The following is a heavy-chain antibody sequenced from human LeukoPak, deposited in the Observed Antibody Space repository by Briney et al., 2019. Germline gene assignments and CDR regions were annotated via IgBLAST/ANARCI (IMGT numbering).Heavy chain of an antibody. D-gene: IGHD1-20*01. Sequence: GGSLRLSCAASGFTLSIYSMNWVRRAPGKGREGVSSISSSSSYIYYADSVKGRFTISRDNAKNSVYLQMNSLRAEDTAVYYCAREGGITGTSRYYYYYYMDVWGKGTTVTVSS. CDR3: AREGGITGTSRYYYYYYMDV. CDR1: GFTLSIYS. CDR2: ISSSSSYI. V-gene: IGHV3-21*01. J-gene: IGHJ6*03.